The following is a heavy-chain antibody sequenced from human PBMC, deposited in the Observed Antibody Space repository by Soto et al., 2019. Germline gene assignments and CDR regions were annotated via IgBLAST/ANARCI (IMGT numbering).Heavy chain of an antibody. D-gene: IGHD3-10*01. CDR3: ARNQPSGSYFDY. V-gene: IGHV3-11*01. Sequence: RLSCAASGFTFSDYYMSWIRQAPGKGLEWVSYISSSIYYADSVKGRFTISRDNAKNSLYLQMNSLRAEDTAVYYCARNQPSGSYFDYWGQGTLVTVSS. J-gene: IGHJ4*02. CDR1: GFTFSDYY. CDR2: ISSSI.